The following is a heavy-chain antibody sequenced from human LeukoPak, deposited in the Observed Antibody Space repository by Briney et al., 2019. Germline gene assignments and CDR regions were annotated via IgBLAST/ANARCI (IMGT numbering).Heavy chain of an antibody. V-gene: IGHV4-34*01. CDR1: GGSFSGYY. J-gene: IGHJ6*04. CDR3: ARGRVPAAIPYYYYGMDV. Sequence: SETLSLTCAVYGGSFSGYYWRWIRQPPGKGLEWIGEINHSGSTNYNPSLKSRVTISVDTSKNQFSLKLCSVTAADTAVYYCARGRVPAAIPYYYYGMDVWGKGTTVTVSS. CDR2: INHSGST. D-gene: IGHD2-2*01.